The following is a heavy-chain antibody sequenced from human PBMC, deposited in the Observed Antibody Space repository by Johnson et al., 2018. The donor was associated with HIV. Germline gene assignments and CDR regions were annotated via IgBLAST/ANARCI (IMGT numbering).Heavy chain of an antibody. V-gene: IGHV3-30*03. J-gene: IGHJ3*02. Sequence: VQLVESGGGVVQPGRSLRLSCAASGFTFSSYGMHWVRQAPGKGLEWVAVISYDGSNKYYADSVKGRFTISGDSSKNTVFLQMNSLRVEDTAVYFCARVGISDYDLAAFDIWGQGTMVTVSS. D-gene: IGHD3-3*01. CDR1: GFTFSSYG. CDR2: ISYDGSNK. CDR3: ARVGISDYDLAAFDI.